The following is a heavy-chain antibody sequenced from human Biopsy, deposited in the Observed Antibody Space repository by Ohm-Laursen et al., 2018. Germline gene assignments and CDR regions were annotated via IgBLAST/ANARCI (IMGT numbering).Heavy chain of an antibody. CDR3: ARIPILIVPAALVYRHRRHLQGLDV. V-gene: IGHV2-70*16. CDR1: GFSVNTRGMS. J-gene: IGHJ6*02. D-gene: IGHD2-2*01. CDR2: LYWGDAT. Sequence: TQTLTLTCTLSGFSVNTRGMSVTWIRQAPGKALEWLARLYWGDATFYSESLKTRLAISKDPSESHLVLTLSDVDPVDTATYYCARIPILIVPAALVYRHRRHLQGLDVWGQGTTVIVSS.